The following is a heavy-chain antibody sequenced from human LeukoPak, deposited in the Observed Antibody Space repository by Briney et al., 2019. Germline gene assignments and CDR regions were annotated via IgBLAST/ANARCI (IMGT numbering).Heavy chain of an antibody. D-gene: IGHD3-9*01. Sequence: ASAKVSCKASGYTFTSYAMNWVRQAPGQGLEWMGWMNPNSGKTGYAQKFQGRVTITRNTSISTAYMELSSLRSDDTAVYYCARGRTLRYFDWSRNDAFDIWGQVTMVTVSS. CDR2: MNPNSGKT. V-gene: IGHV1-8*03. J-gene: IGHJ3*02. CDR3: ARGRTLRYFDWSRNDAFDI. CDR1: GYTFTSYA.